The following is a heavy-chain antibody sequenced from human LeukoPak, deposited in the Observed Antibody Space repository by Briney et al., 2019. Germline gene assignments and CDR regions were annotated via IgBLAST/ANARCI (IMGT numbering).Heavy chain of an antibody. V-gene: IGHV1-46*01. CDR1: GYTFTSYY. D-gene: IGHD2-2*01. J-gene: IGHJ5*02. CDR2: INPSGGST. CDR3: ARDLDCSSTSCYGGFDP. Sequence: ASVKVSCKASGYTFTSYYMHWVRQAPGQGLEWMGIINPSGGSTSYAQKFQGSVTMTRDTSTSTVYMELSSLRSEDTAVYYCARDLDCSSTSCYGGFDPWGQGTLVTVSS.